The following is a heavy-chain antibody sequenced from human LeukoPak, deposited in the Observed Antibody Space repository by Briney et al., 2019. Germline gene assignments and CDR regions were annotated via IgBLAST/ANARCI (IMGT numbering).Heavy chain of an antibody. Sequence: GGSLRLSCAASGFTFSGSAMHWVRQASGKGLEWVGRIRSKASSYATAYAASVKGRFTISRDNAKNSLYLQMNSLRAEDTAVYYCARGEGYYYDSSGYFDYWGQGTLVTVSS. D-gene: IGHD3-22*01. CDR3: ARGEGYYYDSSGYFDY. CDR2: IRSKASSYAT. V-gene: IGHV3-73*01. CDR1: GFTFSGSA. J-gene: IGHJ4*02.